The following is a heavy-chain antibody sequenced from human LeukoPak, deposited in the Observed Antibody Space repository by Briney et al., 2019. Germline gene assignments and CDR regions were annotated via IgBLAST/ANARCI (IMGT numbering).Heavy chain of an antibody. CDR2: IIPIFGTA. D-gene: IGHD6-6*01. CDR3: ASGAARLYYYYYMDV. CDR1: GYTFTGYY. V-gene: IGHV1-69*13. J-gene: IGHJ6*03. Sequence: SVKVSCKASGYTFTGYYMHWVRQAPGQGLEWMGGIIPIFGTANYAQKFQGRVTITADESTSTAYMELSSLRSEDTAVYYCASGAARLYYYYYMDVWGKGTTVTVSS.